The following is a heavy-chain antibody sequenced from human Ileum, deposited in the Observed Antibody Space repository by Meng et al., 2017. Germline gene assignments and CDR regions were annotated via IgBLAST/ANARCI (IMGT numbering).Heavy chain of an antibody. D-gene: IGHD6-19*01. J-gene: IGHJ4*02. CDR1: GGSFSGYY. V-gene: IGHV4-34*01. CDR2: INHSGST. Sequence: QVTRPQWGAGRLKPSETLSLTCAVYGGSFSGYYWSWIRQPPGKGLEWIGEINHSGSTNYNPSLKSRVTISVDTSKNQFSLKLSSVTAADTAVYYCARTRRGSSGWYMGYWGQGTLVTVSS. CDR3: ARTRRGSSGWYMGY.